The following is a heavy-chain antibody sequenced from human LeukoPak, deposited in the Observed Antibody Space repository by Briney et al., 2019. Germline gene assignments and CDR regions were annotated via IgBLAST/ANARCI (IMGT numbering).Heavy chain of an antibody. CDR1: GGPINRGGYY. Sequence: SETLSLTCTVSGGPINRGGYYWTWIRQPPGKGLEWIGYIYDSESTSYNPSLKRRVAMSVDRSKNHFSLKLSSVTAADTAVYYCARWVTGTTAGFDYWGQGTLVTVSS. CDR2: IYDSEST. J-gene: IGHJ4*02. V-gene: IGHV4-30-2*02. CDR3: ARWVTGTTAGFDY. D-gene: IGHD1-7*01.